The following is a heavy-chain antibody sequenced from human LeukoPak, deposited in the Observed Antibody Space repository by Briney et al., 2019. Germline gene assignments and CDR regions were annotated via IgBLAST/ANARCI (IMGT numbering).Heavy chain of an antibody. D-gene: IGHD6-19*01. V-gene: IGHV3-23*01. CDR3: GKSGSRDWDYFEY. Sequence: GGSLTLSCAASGFTFSSYAMNWVRHAPGKGLELVSTISGEGGDTHYEDSVRGRFTISRDNSKNTLFMQMNSLTAEDTAVYYCGKSGSRDWDYFEYWGQGTLVTASS. CDR1: GFTFSSYA. J-gene: IGHJ4*02. CDR2: ISGEGGDT.